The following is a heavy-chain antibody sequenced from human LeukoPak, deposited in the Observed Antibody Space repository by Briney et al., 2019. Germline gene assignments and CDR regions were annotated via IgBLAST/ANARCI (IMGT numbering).Heavy chain of an antibody. CDR1: GYTFTGYY. CDR2: INPNSGGT. CDR3: ARGITIFGVVSDYGMDV. V-gene: IGHV1-2*02. Sequence: ASVKVSCKASGYTFTGYYMHWVRQAPGQGLEWMGWINPNSGGTNYAQKFQGRVTMTRDTSISTAYMELSRLRSDGTAVYYCARGITIFGVVSDYGMDVWGQGTTVTVSS. J-gene: IGHJ6*02. D-gene: IGHD3-3*01.